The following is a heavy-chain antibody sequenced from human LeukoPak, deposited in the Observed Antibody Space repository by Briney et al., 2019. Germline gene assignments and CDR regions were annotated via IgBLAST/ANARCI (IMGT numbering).Heavy chain of an antibody. CDR1: GFTFSTYN. V-gene: IGHV3-21*06. D-gene: IGHD3-9*01. CDR2: ITSGGGYT. J-gene: IGHJ4*02. Sequence: GGSLRLSCAASGFTFSTYNMNWVRQAPGKGLEWVSSITSGGGYTYYADSVKGRSTTSRDNAKNSLSLRLDSLRAEDTAVYYCARGHYDVLTSSYKWTPDYWGQGTLVTVSS. CDR3: ARGHYDVLTSSYKWTPDY.